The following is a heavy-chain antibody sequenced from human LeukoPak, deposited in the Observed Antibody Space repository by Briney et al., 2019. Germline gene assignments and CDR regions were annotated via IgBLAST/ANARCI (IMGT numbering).Heavy chain of an antibody. J-gene: IGHJ4*02. V-gene: IGHV4-31*03. CDR2: IYYSGST. CDR3: ARGLMTTVTTYFDY. D-gene: IGHD4-17*01. CDR1: GGSISSGGYY. Sequence: PSETLSLTCTVSGGSISSGGYYWSRIRQHPGKGLEWIGYIYYSGSTYYNPSLKSRVTISVGTSKNQFSLKLSSVTAADTAVYYCARGLMTTVTTYFDYWGQGTLVTVSS.